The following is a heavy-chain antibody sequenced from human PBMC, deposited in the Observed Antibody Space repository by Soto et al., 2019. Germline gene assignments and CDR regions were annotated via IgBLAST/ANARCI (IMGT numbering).Heavy chain of an antibody. CDR2: IYHSGST. D-gene: IGHD3-10*01. J-gene: IGHJ6*01. CDR1: GGSISSSNW. Sequence: QVQLQESGPGLVRPSGTLSLTCAVSGGSISSSNWWSWVRQPPGKGLEWIGEIYHSGSTNYNPSLKSRVTISLDKSKSQFSLMLSSVTAADTAVYYCARVRPVLLFYAMAVWGQGTTVTVSS. V-gene: IGHV4-4*02. CDR3: ARVRPVLLFYAMAV.